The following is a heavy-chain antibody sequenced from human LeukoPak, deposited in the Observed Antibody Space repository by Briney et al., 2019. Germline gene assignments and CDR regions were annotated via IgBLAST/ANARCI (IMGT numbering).Heavy chain of an antibody. Sequence: GGSLRLSCAASGFTVSSNYMSWVSQAPGKGLEWVAVVSYDGSNKYYADSVKGRFTISRDNSKNTLSLQMSSLRAEDTAVYYCAKAETMTQRGYFDYWGQGTLVTVSS. D-gene: IGHD1-1*01. CDR1: GFTVSSNY. CDR3: AKAETMTQRGYFDY. V-gene: IGHV3-30*18. CDR2: VSYDGSNK. J-gene: IGHJ4*02.